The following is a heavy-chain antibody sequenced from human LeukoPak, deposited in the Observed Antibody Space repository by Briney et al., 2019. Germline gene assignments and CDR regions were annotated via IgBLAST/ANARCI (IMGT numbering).Heavy chain of an antibody. D-gene: IGHD3-22*01. CDR1: GFTFSSYA. V-gene: IGHV3-64D*06. CDR3: VKAFYYYDSSGYYSAEYFQH. Sequence: GGSLRLSCSASGFTFSSYAMHWVRQAPGKGLEYVSAISSNGGSTYYADSVKGRFTISRDNSKNTLYLQMSSLRAEDTAVYYCVKAFYYYDSSGYYSAEYFQHWGQGTLATVSS. J-gene: IGHJ1*01. CDR2: ISSNGGST.